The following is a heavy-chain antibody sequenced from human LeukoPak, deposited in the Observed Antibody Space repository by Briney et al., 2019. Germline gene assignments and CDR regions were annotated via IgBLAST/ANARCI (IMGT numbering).Heavy chain of an antibody. Sequence: PGGSLILSCAASGFTFDDYAMHWVRQAPGKGLEWVSLISADGGGTYYADSVKGRFTISRDNSKNSLYLQMDSLRTEDSALYFCAKPQTTGKSGFDYWGQGTLVTVSS. CDR1: GFTFDDYA. V-gene: IGHV3-43*02. J-gene: IGHJ4*02. CDR2: ISADGGGT. CDR3: AKPQTTGKSGFDY. D-gene: IGHD4-11*01.